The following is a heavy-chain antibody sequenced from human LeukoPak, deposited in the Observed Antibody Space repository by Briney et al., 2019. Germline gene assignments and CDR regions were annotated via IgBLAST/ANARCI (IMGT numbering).Heavy chain of an antibody. CDR2: IIPIFGTA. V-gene: IGHV1-69*13. Sequence: ASVKVSCKASGYTFTSYDINWVRQAPGQGLEWMGGIIPIFGTANYAQKFQGRVTITADESTSTAYMELSSLRSEDTAVYYCARDVYCSSTTCSYYFDYWGQGTLVTVSS. D-gene: IGHD2-2*01. CDR3: ARDVYCSSTTCSYYFDY. CDR1: GYTFTSYD. J-gene: IGHJ4*02.